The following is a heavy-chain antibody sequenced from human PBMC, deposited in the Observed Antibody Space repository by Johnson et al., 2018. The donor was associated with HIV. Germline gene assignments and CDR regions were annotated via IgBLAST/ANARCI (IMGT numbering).Heavy chain of an antibody. CDR3: ARGYGVVIALLDAFDI. D-gene: IGHD2-21*01. CDR1: GFTFSSYA. J-gene: IGHJ3*02. Sequence: QVQLVESGGGVVQPGRSLRLSCAASGFTFSSYAMHWVRQAPGKGLEWVAVISYDGSNKYYADSVKGRFTISRDNSKNTLYLQMNSLRDEDTAVYYCARGYGVVIALLDAFDIWGQGTMVTVSS. CDR2: ISYDGSNK. V-gene: IGHV3-30*04.